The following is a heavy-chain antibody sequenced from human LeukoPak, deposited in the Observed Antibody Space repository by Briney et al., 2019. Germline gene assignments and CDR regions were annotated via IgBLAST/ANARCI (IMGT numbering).Heavy chain of an antibody. D-gene: IGHD3-3*01. J-gene: IGHJ4*02. CDR2: IYPGDSDT. CDR1: GYTFSSYW. V-gene: IGHV5-51*01. Sequence: GESLKISCKGSGYTFSSYWIGWVRQMPGKGLVWMGIIYPGDSDTRYSPSLQGQVTISVDTSIGTAYLQWSSLKASDTAIYYCARQNDFRLDYWGQGTLVTVSS. CDR3: ARQNDFRLDY.